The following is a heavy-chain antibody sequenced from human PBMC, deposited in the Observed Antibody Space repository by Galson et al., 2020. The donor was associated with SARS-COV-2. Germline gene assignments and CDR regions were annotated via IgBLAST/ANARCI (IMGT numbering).Heavy chain of an antibody. Sequence: SETLSLTCAVSGDSITSGGYYWSWIRQLPGKGLEWIGYIFSSGTTYFNPSLKSRVIISLDTSKRQFSLKLSSLTAADTAVYYCAAISSQDAAFGIWGQGTIGTVSS. D-gene: IGHD2-2*01. V-gene: IGHV4-31*11. CDR1: GDSITSGGYY. J-gene: IGHJ3*02. CDR3: AAISSQDAAFGI. CDR2: IFSSGTT.